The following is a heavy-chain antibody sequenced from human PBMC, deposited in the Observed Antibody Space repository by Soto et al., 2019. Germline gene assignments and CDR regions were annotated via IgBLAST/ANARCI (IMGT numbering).Heavy chain of an antibody. CDR3: ARDLYYDILTGYYRDNWFDP. J-gene: IGHJ5*02. CDR2: ISSSSSTI. CDR1: GFTFSSYS. Sequence: PGGSLRLSCAASGFTFSSYSMNWVRQAPGKGLEWVSYISSSSSTIYYADSVKGRFTISRDNAKNSLYLQMNSLRDEDTAVYYCARDLYYDILTGYYRDNWFDPWGQGTLVTVSS. V-gene: IGHV3-48*02. D-gene: IGHD3-9*01.